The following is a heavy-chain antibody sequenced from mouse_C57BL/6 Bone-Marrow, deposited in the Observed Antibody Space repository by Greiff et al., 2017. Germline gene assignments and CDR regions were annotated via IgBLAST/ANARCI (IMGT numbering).Heavy chain of an antibody. Sequence: EVQLVESGGGLVKPGGSLKLSCAASGFTFSDYGMHWVRQAPGKGLEWVAYISSGSGTIYYADEVKGRFTISRDNAKNTLFLQMTSLRSEDTAMYYCARGGFDYWGQGTTLTVSS. V-gene: IGHV5-17*01. J-gene: IGHJ2*01. CDR3: ARGGFDY. CDR2: ISSGSGTI. CDR1: GFTFSDYG.